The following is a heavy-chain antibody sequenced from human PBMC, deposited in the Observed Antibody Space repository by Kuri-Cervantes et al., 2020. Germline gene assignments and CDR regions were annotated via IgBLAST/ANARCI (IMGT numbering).Heavy chain of an antibody. CDR3: GKDMALWGTVTTADS. J-gene: IGHJ4*02. V-gene: IGHV3-9*01. CDR2: INWNSYTI. D-gene: IGHD4-17*01. Sequence: GRSLRLSCAVSGFSFDEYAMHWVRQVPGKGLEWVSNINWNSYTIAYADSVRDRFTISRDNAKNSLYLKMNSLKPEDTAVYYCGKDMALWGTVTTADSWGQGTLVTVSS. CDR1: GFSFDEYA.